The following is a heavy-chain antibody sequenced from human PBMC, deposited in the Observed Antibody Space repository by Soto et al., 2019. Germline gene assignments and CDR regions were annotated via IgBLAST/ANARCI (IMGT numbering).Heavy chain of an antibody. J-gene: IGHJ6*02. CDR1: GFTFSSYA. Sequence: GGSLRLSCAASGFTFSSYAMNCVRQAPGKGLEWDSAISGSGDSTNYADSVKGRFTISRDDSKKTLNLQMKSLRAEDTAVYYCANVSYYYYDMEVWGQGTTVTVSS. V-gene: IGHV3-23*01. CDR2: ISGSGDST. CDR3: ANVSYYYYDMEV.